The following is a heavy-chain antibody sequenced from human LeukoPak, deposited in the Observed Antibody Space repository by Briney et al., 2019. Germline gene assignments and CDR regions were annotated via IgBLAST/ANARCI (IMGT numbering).Heavy chain of an antibody. Sequence: PGGSLRLSCAASGFTFSTYALSWVRQAPGKGLEWVSAISPGGDRTYYADSVKGRFAISRDNSKNTLYLQMNSLRAEDTAVYYCAKEEVFSSGYYYEQIPANDYWGQGTLVTVSS. V-gene: IGHV3-23*01. J-gene: IGHJ4*02. CDR2: ISPGGDRT. CDR1: GFTFSTYA. CDR3: AKEEVFSSGYYYEQIPANDY. D-gene: IGHD3-22*01.